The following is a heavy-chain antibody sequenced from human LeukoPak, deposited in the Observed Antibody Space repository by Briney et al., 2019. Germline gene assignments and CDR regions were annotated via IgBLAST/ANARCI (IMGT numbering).Heavy chain of an antibody. CDR1: GYTFTSYY. J-gene: IGHJ3*02. CDR2: INPSGGST. V-gene: IGHV1-46*01. CDR3: ARDRTPIAARPYHAFDI. Sequence: GASVKVSCKASGYTFTSYYMHWVRQAPGQGLEWMGIINPSGGSTSYAQKFQGRVTMTRDMSTSTVYMELSSLRSEDTAVYYWARDRTPIAARPYHAFDIWGQGTMVTVSS. D-gene: IGHD6-6*01.